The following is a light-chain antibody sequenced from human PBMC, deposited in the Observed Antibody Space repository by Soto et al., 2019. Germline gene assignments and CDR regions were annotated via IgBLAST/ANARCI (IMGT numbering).Light chain of an antibody. CDR3: AAWDDSLNVV. V-gene: IGLV1-44*01. J-gene: IGLJ3*02. CDR1: SSNIGGNT. CDR2: SDN. Sequence: QAVVTQPPSASGTPGQRVTISCSGSSSNIGGNTVNWYQQLPGTAPKLLIYSDNYRPSGVPDRFSGSKSGTSASLAISGLQSEDEADYFCAAWDDSLNVVFGGGTKLTVL.